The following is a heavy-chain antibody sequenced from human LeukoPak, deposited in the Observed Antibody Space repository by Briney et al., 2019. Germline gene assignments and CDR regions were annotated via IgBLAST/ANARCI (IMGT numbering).Heavy chain of an antibody. Sequence: ASVKVSCEASGYTFTSYYMHWVRQAPGQGLEWMGIINPSGGSTSYAQKFQGRVTMTRDTSTSTVYMELSSLRSEDTAVYYCARDGIAAAGRLYNWFDPWGQGTLVTVSS. D-gene: IGHD6-13*01. V-gene: IGHV1-46*01. CDR2: INPSGGST. CDR1: GYTFTSYY. CDR3: ARDGIAAAGRLYNWFDP. J-gene: IGHJ5*02.